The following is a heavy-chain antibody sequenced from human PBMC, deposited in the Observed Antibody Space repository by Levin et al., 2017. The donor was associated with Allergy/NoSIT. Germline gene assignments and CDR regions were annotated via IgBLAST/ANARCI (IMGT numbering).Heavy chain of an antibody. J-gene: IGHJ4*02. V-gene: IGHV3-23*01. Sequence: GGSLRLSCTASGFTFSSYSMTWVRQAPGKGLEWVSDISGSGGNTHYADSVKGRFTISRDNSKNTVSLQMNSLRAEDTAVYYCAKRYYENSGPFDQWGQGTLVTVSS. CDR3: AKRYYENSGPFDQ. CDR1: GFTFSSYS. CDR2: ISGSGGNT. D-gene: IGHD3-22*01.